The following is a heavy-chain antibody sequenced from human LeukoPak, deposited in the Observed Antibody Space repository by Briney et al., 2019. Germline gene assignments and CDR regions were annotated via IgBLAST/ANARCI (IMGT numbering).Heavy chain of an antibody. Sequence: PGGSLRLSCAASGYTVSSNYMSWVRQAPGKGLEWVSVIYSGGSTYYADSVKGRFTISRHNSKNTPYLQMNSLRAEDTAVYYCAKRGYYGLPYYYGMDVWGQGTTVTVSS. CDR2: IYSGGST. CDR3: AKRGYYGLPYYYGMDV. CDR1: GYTVSSNY. J-gene: IGHJ6*02. D-gene: IGHD3-10*01. V-gene: IGHV3-53*01.